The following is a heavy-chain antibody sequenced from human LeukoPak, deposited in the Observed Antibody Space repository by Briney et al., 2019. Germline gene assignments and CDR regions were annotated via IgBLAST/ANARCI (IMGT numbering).Heavy chain of an antibody. CDR2: ISGSGGST. D-gene: IGHD6-13*01. CDR3: AKGPQRADKIVAAGTVADY. CDR1: GFTFSSYA. Sequence: PGGSLRLSCTASGFTFSSYAMSWVRQAPGKGLEWVSSISGSGGSTYHADSVKGRFTISRDNSKNTLFLEMNSLRAEDTAVYYCAKGPQRADKIVAAGTVADYWGQGTLVTVSS. V-gene: IGHV3-23*01. J-gene: IGHJ4*02.